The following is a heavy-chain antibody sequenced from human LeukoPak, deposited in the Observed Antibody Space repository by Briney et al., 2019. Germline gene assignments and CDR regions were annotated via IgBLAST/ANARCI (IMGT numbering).Heavy chain of an antibody. CDR3: ASTLPSDSSGYYYVGYFDY. CDR1: GFTFSSYA. Sequence: GGSLRLSCAASGFTFSSYAMSWVRQAPGKGLEWVSAISGSGGSTYYADSVKGRFTISRDNSKNTLYLQMNSLRAEDTAVYYCASTLPSDSSGYYYVGYFDYWGQGTLVTVSS. J-gene: IGHJ4*02. D-gene: IGHD3-22*01. V-gene: IGHV3-23*01. CDR2: ISGSGGST.